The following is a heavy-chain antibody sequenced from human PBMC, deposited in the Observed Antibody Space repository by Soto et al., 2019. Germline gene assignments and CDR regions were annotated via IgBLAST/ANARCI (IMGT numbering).Heavy chain of an antibody. CDR3: TRDRGAGTFTGYDY. CDR1: GGSIISNNW. J-gene: IGHJ4*02. D-gene: IGHD6-19*01. CDR2: IFHSGGT. Sequence: QVQLHESGPGLVQPSGTLSLTCAVSGGSIISNNWWTWVRQPPAKGLEWIGEIFHSGGTNYNPSLRSRVTMSIDKSTHQFSLKLTSMTAADTAVYYCTRDRGAGTFTGYDYWGQGLLVTVSS. V-gene: IGHV4-4*02.